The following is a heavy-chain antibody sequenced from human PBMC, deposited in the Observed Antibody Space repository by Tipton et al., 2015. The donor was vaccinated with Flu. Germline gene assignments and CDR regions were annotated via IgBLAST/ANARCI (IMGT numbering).Heavy chain of an antibody. CDR2: IYPSGTT. D-gene: IGHD3-10*02. Sequence: TLSLTCTVSGGSISSYYYNWIRQPPGKRLELIGSIYPSGTTYYNPSLKSRVTISVDTSKSQFSLMLRSVTAADTAVYYCARLSYYDVDLKNFYFDYWGQGALVTVSS. CDR1: GGSISSYY. V-gene: IGHV4-59*05. CDR3: ARLSYYDVDLKNFYFDY. J-gene: IGHJ4*02.